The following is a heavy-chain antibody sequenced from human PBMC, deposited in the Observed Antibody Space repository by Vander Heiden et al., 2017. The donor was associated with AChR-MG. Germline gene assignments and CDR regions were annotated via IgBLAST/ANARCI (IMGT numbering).Heavy chain of an antibody. Sequence: QVQLQQWGAGLLQPSETLSLTCGVSGGSFSSHYWTWLRQPPGKGLEWIGEINNTGSTNRNPSRESRVTLSIDTSKKQFSLKLSSVTAADTAVYFCARRGYYDGTSYDYDGGQGTLVTGSS. V-gene: IGHV4-34*01. CDR2: INNTGST. CDR1: GGSFSSHY. CDR3: ARRGYYDGTSYDYD. J-gene: IGHJ4*02. D-gene: IGHD3-22*01.